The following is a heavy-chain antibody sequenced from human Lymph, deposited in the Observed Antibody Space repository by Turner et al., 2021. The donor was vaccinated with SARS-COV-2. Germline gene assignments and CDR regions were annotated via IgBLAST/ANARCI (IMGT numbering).Heavy chain of an antibody. CDR1: GFTFSSYA. Sequence: EVQLLESGGGLVQPGGSLRLSCAASGFTFSSYAMSWVRQAPGKGLEWVSAISGRGGDTYYADSVKGRFTISRDNSKNTLYLQMNSLRAEDTAVYYCAKGVRGAMIVVVIPYFDYWGQGTLVTFSS. D-gene: IGHD3-22*01. CDR2: ISGRGGDT. J-gene: IGHJ4*02. CDR3: AKGVRGAMIVVVIPYFDY. V-gene: IGHV3-23*01.